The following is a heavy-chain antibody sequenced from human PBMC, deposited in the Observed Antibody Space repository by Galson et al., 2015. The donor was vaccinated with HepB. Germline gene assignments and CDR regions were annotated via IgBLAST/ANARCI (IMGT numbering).Heavy chain of an antibody. CDR1: GDSIGRSSSY. J-gene: IGHJ4*02. V-gene: IGHV4-39*07. CDR2: FLSGGSA. D-gene: IGHD5-24*01. CDR3: AKLRFERWLQGRGLVDS. Sequence: LSLPCTVSGDSIGRSSSYWGWIRQPPGRGLGWIANFLSGGSAYYKSSLRSRISVSLDTSKNQFSLRLRSVTAADTAVYYCAKLRFERWLQGRGLVDSWGQGTLVTVSS.